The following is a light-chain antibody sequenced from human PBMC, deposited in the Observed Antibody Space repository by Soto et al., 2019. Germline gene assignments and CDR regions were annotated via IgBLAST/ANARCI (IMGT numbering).Light chain of an antibody. CDR2: DAS. CDR1: ERVSSN. J-gene: IGKJ1*01. V-gene: IGKV3-11*01. Sequence: EIVMTQSPATLSVSPGERATLSCRASERVSSNLAWYQQKPGQAPRLLVYDASNRATGIPARFSGSGSGTDFTLTISSLEPEDFAVYYCQQRSNWPPAITFGQGTKVDIK. CDR3: QQRSNWPPAIT.